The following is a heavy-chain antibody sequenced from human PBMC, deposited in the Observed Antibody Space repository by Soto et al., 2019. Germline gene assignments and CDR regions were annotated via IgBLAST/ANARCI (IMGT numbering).Heavy chain of an antibody. CDR3: ARDVEPHSGYDYHCDRIDF. J-gene: IGHJ6*01. D-gene: IGHD3-9*01. V-gene: IGHV1-69*13. Sequence: GASVKVSCKASGGTFSSYAISWVRQAPGQGLEWMGGIIPIFGTANYAQKFQGRVTITADESTSTAYMELSSLRSEDTAVYYCARDVEPHSGYDYHCDRIDFCRQGSTDIVSS. CDR1: GGTFSSYA. CDR2: IIPIFGTA.